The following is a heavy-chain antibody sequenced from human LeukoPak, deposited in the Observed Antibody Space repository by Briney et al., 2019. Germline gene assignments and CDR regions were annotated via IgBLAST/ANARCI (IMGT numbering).Heavy chain of an antibody. D-gene: IGHD3-22*01. CDR3: ARDDYYYDSSGYSAGEDY. J-gene: IGHJ4*02. Sequence: GGSLRLSCAASGFSFSNYAMSWVRRAPGKGLEWVSSITGTGDNTYYADSVKGRFTISRDNAKNSLYLQMNSLRAEDTAVYYCARDDYYYDSSGYSAGEDYWGQGTLVTVSS. CDR2: ITGTGDNT. CDR1: GFSFSNYA. V-gene: IGHV3-21*01.